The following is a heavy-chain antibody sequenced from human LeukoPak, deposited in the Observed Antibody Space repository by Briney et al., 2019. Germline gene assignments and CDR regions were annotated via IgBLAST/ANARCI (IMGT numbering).Heavy chain of an antibody. J-gene: IGHJ5*02. CDR3: AGKRPIAAAATGWFDP. Sequence: ASVKVSCKASGYTFNTYGITWVRQAPGQGLEWMGWISAYNGNTNYAQKLQGRVTMTTDTSTSTVYMELTSLRSDDTAVYYCAGKRPIAAAATGWFDPWGQGTLVTVSS. CDR1: GYTFNTYG. CDR2: ISAYNGNT. V-gene: IGHV1-18*01. D-gene: IGHD6-13*01.